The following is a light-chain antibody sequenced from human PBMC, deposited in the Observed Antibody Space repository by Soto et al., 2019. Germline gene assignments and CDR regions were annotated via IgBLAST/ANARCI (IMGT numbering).Light chain of an antibody. CDR2: GAS. V-gene: IGKV3-20*01. CDR1: QSVSSSY. J-gene: IGKJ1*01. Sequence: QSLGTLSLTQGERATLSCRASQSVSSSYLAWYQQKPGQAPRLLIYGASSRASGIPDRFSGSGSGTDFTLTISRLEPEDFAVYYCQQYGSSPRTFGQGTKVDI. CDR3: QQYGSSPRT.